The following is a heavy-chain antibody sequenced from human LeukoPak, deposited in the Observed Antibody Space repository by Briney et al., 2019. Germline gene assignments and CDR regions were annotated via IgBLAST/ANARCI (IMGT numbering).Heavy chain of an antibody. Sequence: GASVKVSCKASGGTFSSYAISWVRQAPGQGLEWMGGIIPIFGTANYAQKFQGRVTITTDESTSTAYMELSSLRSEDTAVYYCVVVVAVTDLFDYWGQGTLVTVSS. V-gene: IGHV1-69*05. CDR3: VVVVAVTDLFDY. CDR1: GGTFSSYA. CDR2: IIPIFGTA. D-gene: IGHD2-15*01. J-gene: IGHJ4*02.